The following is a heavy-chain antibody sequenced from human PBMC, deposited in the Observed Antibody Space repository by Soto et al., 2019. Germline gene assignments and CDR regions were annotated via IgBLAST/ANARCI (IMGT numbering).Heavy chain of an antibody. V-gene: IGHV4-34*01. CDR1: GGSFSGYY. Sequence: SETLSLTCAVYGGSFSGYYWSWIRQPPGKGLEWIGEINHSGSTNYNPSLKSRVTISVDTSKNQFSLKLSSVTAADTAVYYCARGRQKSSGWFQRNYFDYWGQRTPVTVSS. D-gene: IGHD6-19*01. CDR2: INHSGST. J-gene: IGHJ4*02. CDR3: ARGRQKSSGWFQRNYFDY.